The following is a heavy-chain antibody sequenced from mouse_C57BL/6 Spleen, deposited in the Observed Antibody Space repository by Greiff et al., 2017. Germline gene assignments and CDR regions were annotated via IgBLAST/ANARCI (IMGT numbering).Heavy chain of an antibody. CDR1: GYAFSSYW. D-gene: IGHD6-1*01. CDR2: IYPGDGDT. Sequence: QVQLQQSGAELVKPGASVKISCKASGYAFSSYWMNWVKQRPGKGLEWIGQIYPGDGDTNYNGKFKVKATLTAEKSSSTAYMQLSSLTSEDSAVYFCERRGLNHAWFAYWGQGTLVTVSA. J-gene: IGHJ3*01. V-gene: IGHV1-80*01. CDR3: ERRGLNHAWFAY.